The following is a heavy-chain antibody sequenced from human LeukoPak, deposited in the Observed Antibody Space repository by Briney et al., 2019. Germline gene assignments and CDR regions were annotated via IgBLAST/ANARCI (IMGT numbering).Heavy chain of an antibody. V-gene: IGHV3-7*01. CDR3: ARESTLDSAYIPTVTTFDY. CDR2: IKQDGSEK. D-gene: IGHD4-17*01. J-gene: IGHJ4*02. Sequence: PGGSLRLSCAASGFTFSSYWMSWVRQAPGKGLEWVAKIKQDGSEKYYGDSVKGRFTISRDNAKNSLYLQMNSLRAEDTAVYYCARESTLDSAYIPTVTTFDYWGQGTLVTVSS. CDR1: GFTFSSYW.